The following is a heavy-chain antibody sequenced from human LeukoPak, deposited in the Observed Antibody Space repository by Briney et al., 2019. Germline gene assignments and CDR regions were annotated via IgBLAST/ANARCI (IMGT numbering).Heavy chain of an antibody. V-gene: IGHV3-33*07. CDR1: GFTFDTFG. CDR3: ARDRSTGSYFFFDY. CDR2: IWHDGSNK. Sequence: GGSLRRSCLASGFTFDTFGMYWARQAPGKALEWVAVIWHDGSNKYYTASVKGRFTISRDNSKNTLYLQMNSLRAEDTAVYYCARDRSTGSYFFFDYWGQGVLVTVSS. D-gene: IGHD6-19*01. J-gene: IGHJ4*02.